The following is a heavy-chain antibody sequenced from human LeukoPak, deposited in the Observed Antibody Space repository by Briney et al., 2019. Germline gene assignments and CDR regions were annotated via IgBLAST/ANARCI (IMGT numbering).Heavy chain of an antibody. CDR2: IIPIFGTA. CDR1: GYTLTELS. V-gene: IGHV1-69*13. CDR3: AREGRGGYYDSSGYYYFGY. Sequence: SVKVSCKVSGYTLTELSMHWVRQAPGQGLEWMGGIIPIFGTANYAQKFQGRVTITADESTSTAYMELSSLRSEDTAVYYCAREGRGGYYDSSGYYYFGYWGQGTLVTVSS. D-gene: IGHD3-22*01. J-gene: IGHJ4*02.